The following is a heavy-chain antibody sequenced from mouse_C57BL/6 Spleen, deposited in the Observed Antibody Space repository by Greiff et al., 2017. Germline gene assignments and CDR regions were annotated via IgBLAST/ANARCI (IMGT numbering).Heavy chain of an antibody. V-gene: IGHV1-7*01. CDR2: INPSSGYT. CDR3: ARYYSNNYYAMDY. Sequence: VQLQQSGAELAKPGASVKLSCKASGYTFTSYWMHWVKQRPGQGLEWIGYINPSSGYTKYNQKFKDKATLTADKSSSTAYMQLSSLTYEDSAVYYCARYYSNNYYAMDYWGQGTSVTVSS. D-gene: IGHD2-5*01. CDR1: GYTFTSYW. J-gene: IGHJ4*01.